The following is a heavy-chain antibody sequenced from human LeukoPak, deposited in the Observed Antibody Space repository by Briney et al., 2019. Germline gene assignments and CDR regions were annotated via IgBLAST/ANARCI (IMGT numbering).Heavy chain of an antibody. CDR2: INPSGGST. Sequence: ASVKVSCKASGYSFPTYYIHWVRQAPGQGLEWMGKINPSGGSTNYAQKFQGRVIMTRDTSTSTVYMELSSLRSEDTAFYYCARFSTYPSYWGQGTLVTVSS. CDR1: GYSFPTYY. CDR3: ARFSTYPSY. J-gene: IGHJ4*02. D-gene: IGHD3-3*02. V-gene: IGHV1-46*01.